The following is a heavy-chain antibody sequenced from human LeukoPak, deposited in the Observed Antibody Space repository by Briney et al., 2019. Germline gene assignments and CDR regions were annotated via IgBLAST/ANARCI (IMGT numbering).Heavy chain of an antibody. J-gene: IGHJ4*02. Sequence: PGRSLRLSCAASGFTFSSYAMHWVRQAPGKGLEWVAVISYDGSNKYYADSVKGRFTISRDNSKNTLYLQMNSLRAEDSAVYYCATDREGDPSCYYLVGGQGTLITVSS. CDR3: ATDREGDPSCYYLV. V-gene: IGHV3-30-3*01. D-gene: IGHD3-22*01. CDR1: GFTFSSYA. CDR2: ISYDGSNK.